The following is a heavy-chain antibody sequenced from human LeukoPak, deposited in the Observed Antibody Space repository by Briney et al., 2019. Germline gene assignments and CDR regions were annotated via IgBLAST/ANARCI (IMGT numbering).Heavy chain of an antibody. CDR2: IKEDGSEK. CDR1: GFTFSRYW. CDR3: ARVQRSGGAFDI. J-gene: IGHJ3*02. Sequence: GGSLRLSCAASGFTFSRYWMNWVRQAPGKGVEGVANIKEDGSEKNYVESVKGPFTISRETAKNSLYLQMNSLRAGDTAVYYCARVQRSGGAFDIWGQGTMVTVSS. D-gene: IGHD5-24*01. V-gene: IGHV3-7*01.